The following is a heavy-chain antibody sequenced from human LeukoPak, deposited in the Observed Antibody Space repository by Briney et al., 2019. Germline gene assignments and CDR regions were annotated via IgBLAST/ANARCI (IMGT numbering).Heavy chain of an antibody. D-gene: IGHD3-16*01. CDR1: GGSISSHY. Sequence: SETLSLTCTVSGGSISSHYWSWIRQPPGKGLGWIGYIYYSGSTNYNPSLKSRVTISVDTSKNQFSLKLSSVTAADTAVYYCARDRLTGNAFDIWGQGTMVTVSS. CDR3: ARDRLTGNAFDI. CDR2: IYYSGST. V-gene: IGHV4-59*11. J-gene: IGHJ3*02.